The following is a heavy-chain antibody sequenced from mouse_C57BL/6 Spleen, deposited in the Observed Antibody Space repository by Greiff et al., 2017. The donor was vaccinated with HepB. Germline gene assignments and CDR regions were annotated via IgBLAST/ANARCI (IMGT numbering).Heavy chain of an antibody. V-gene: IGHV1-26*01. CDR1: GYTFTDYY. J-gene: IGHJ2*01. CDR2: INPNNGGT. D-gene: IGHD1-1*01. Sequence: VQLQQSGPELVKPGDSVKISCKASGYTFTDYYMNWVKQSHGKSLEWRGDINPNNGGTSYNQKFKGKATFTVDTSSSTAYMELRSLTSEDSAVYYCARSSTTVVFDYWGQGTTLTVSS. CDR3: ARSSTTVVFDY.